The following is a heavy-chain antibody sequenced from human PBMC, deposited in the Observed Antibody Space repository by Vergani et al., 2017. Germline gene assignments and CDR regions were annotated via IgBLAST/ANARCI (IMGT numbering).Heavy chain of an antibody. CDR2: ISYDGSNK. Sequence: QVQLVESGGGVVQPGRSLRLSCAASGFTFSSYAMHWVRQAPGKGLEWVAVISYDGSNKYYADSGKGRFTISRDNSKNTLYLQMNSLRAEDTAVYYCARDLGYYGSGKTSAFDIWGQGTMVTVSS. V-gene: IGHV3-30-3*01. CDR3: ARDLGYYGSGKTSAFDI. J-gene: IGHJ3*02. CDR1: GFTFSSYA. D-gene: IGHD3-10*01.